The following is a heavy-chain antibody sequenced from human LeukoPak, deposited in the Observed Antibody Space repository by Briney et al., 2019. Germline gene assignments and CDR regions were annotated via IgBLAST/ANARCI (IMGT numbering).Heavy chain of an antibody. V-gene: IGHV3-7*01. CDR3: ARDGYDFYHC. Sequence: GGSLSLLCAASGFTFRSYWMSWVRQAPGKGLEWVANIKEDGTETHYVDSVKGRFTISRDNAKNSLFLQMNTLRAEDTAVYYCARDGYDFYHCWGKGTLVTVSS. J-gene: IGHJ4*02. CDR2: IKEDGTET. D-gene: IGHD3-22*01. CDR1: GFTFRSYW.